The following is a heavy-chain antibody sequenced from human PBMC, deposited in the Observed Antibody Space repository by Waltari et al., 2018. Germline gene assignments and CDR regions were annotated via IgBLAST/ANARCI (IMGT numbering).Heavy chain of an antibody. CDR1: GYSISSGYY. CDR2: IYHSGST. CDR3: AKIKSRSGWYGDGAFDI. Sequence: QVQLQESGPGLVKPSETLSLTCAVSGYSISSGYYWGWIRQPPGKGLEWIGSIYHSGSTYYNPALKRRVTISVDTSKNQFSLKLSSVTAADTAVYYCAKIKSRSGWYGDGAFDIWGQGTMVTVSS. V-gene: IGHV4-38-2*01. D-gene: IGHD6-19*01. J-gene: IGHJ3*02.